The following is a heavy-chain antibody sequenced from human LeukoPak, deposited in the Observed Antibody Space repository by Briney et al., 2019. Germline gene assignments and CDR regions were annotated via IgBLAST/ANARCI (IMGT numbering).Heavy chain of an antibody. V-gene: IGHV3-72*01. D-gene: IGHD6-19*01. J-gene: IGHJ4*02. CDR3: AKSVGAVAVAESLGY. CDR1: GFTFRDHY. CDR2: SRDKGNSYST. Sequence: PGGSLRLSCAASGFTFRDHYIDWVRQAPGKGLEWVGRSRDKGNSYSTAYAASVRGRFTISRDDSKNSVYLQMNSLRAEDTAVYYCAKSVGAVAVAESLGYWGQGTLVTVSS.